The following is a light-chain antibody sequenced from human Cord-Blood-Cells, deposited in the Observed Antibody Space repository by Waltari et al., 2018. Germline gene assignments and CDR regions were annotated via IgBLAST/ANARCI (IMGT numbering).Light chain of an antibody. CDR2: AAS. CDR3: QQSYSTPRT. J-gene: IGKJ1*01. Sequence: DIQMTQSPSSLSASVGDRVTITCRASQSISSYLNWYQQKPGKAPKLQIYAASSLQSGVPSRFSGSGSGTDFTLTISSLQPEDFATYYGQQSYSTPRTFGQGTKVEIK. V-gene: IGKV1-39*01. CDR1: QSISSY.